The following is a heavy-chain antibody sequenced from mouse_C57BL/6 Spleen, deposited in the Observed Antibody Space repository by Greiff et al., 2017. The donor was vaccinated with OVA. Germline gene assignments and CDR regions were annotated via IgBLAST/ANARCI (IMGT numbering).Heavy chain of an antibody. CDR2: IHPNSGST. J-gene: IGHJ2*01. Sequence: VQLQQPGAELVKPGASVKLSCKASGYTFTSYWMHWVKQRPGQGLEWIGMIHPNSGSTNYNEKFKSKATLTVDKSSSTAYMQLSSLTSEDSAVYYCARAGFTVNFDYWGQGTTLTVSS. CDR1: GYTFTSYW. CDR3: ARAGFTVNFDY. D-gene: IGHD1-1*01. V-gene: IGHV1-64*01.